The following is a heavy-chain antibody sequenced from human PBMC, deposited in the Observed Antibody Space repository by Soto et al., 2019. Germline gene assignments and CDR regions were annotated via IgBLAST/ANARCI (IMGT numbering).Heavy chain of an antibody. Sequence: GGSLRLSCAASGFTVSSSYMSWVRQAPGKGLEWVSVIYSGGTTYYADSVKGRFTISRDNSKNTLYLQMSSLRAEDTAVYYCARDLTSSSLRPYRGQGALVTVSS. CDR2: IYSGGTT. D-gene: IGHD6-13*01. V-gene: IGHV3-53*01. J-gene: IGHJ4*02. CDR3: ARDLTSSSLRPY. CDR1: GFTVSSSY.